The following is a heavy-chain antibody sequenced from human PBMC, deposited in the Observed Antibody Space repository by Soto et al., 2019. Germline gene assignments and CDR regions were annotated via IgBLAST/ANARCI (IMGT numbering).Heavy chain of an antibody. Sequence: QVRLQESGPGLVKPSETLSLTCTVSGGSISRYYWGWIRQPPGKGLGWIGYLYNAGSTIYNPSLKSRVTISVDMSQNQFSLNLNYVTAADTAVYYCARDLWGYCGTDCYPLDVWGQGTTVTVSS. J-gene: IGHJ6*02. V-gene: IGHV4-59*01. CDR2: LYNAGST. CDR3: ARDLWGYCGTDCYPLDV. CDR1: GGSISRYY. D-gene: IGHD2-21*02.